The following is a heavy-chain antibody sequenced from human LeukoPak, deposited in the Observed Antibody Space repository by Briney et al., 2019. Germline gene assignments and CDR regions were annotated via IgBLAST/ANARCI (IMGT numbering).Heavy chain of an antibody. Sequence: KPSETLSLTCTVSGGSISNSNYYWGWVRHPPGKGLEWIGTIYYSGNTYYTPSLKSRVTISVDTSKNQFSLRLSSVTAEYTAVYFCMRHEEEDGYNAKPFDFWGQGTLVTVSS. V-gene: IGHV4-39*01. CDR2: IYYSGNT. J-gene: IGHJ4*02. CDR1: GGSISNSNYY. CDR3: MRHEEEDGYNAKPFDF. D-gene: IGHD5-24*01.